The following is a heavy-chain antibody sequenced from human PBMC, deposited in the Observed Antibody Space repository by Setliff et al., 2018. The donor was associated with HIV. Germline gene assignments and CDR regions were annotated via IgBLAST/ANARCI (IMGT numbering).Heavy chain of an antibody. CDR2: MNPNSGNT. J-gene: IGHJ6*03. Sequence: ASVKVSCKASGYTFSSYDINWVRQATGQGLEWMGWMNPNSGNTGYAQRFEGRVTLTWETSISTAYLELNHLKSDDTAVYYCARARTDYYDRRRRSHYYIDVWARGATVTVSS. V-gene: IGHV1-8*02. D-gene: IGHD3-22*01. CDR3: ARARTDYYDRRRRSHYYIDV. CDR1: GYTFSSYD.